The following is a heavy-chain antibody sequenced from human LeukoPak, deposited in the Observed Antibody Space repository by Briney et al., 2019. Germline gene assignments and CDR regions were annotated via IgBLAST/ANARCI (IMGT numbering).Heavy chain of an antibody. V-gene: IGHV3-20*04. CDR3: ARAVSNSGWYGSVDY. CDR1: GFTFDDYG. D-gene: IGHD6-19*01. Sequence: GGSLRLSCAASGFTFDDYGMSWVRQAPGKGLEWVSGFNWNGGRTVYADSVKGRFTISRDNAKNSLYLQMNSLRAEDTALYYCARAVSNSGWYGSVDYWGQGTLVTVSS. CDR2: FNWNGGRT. J-gene: IGHJ4*02.